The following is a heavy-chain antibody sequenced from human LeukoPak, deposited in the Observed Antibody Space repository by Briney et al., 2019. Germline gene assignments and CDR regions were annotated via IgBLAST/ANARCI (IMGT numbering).Heavy chain of an antibody. CDR3: ARDRSKYVDY. CDR1: GFSVSSNY. Sequence: GGSLRLSCAASGFSVSSNYMNWVRQAPGKGLEWVAVIYYDGSNTYYGDSVKGRFSISRDNSKNTVFLQMNSLRAEDTAVYYCARDRSKYVDYWGQGTLVTVSS. CDR2: IYYDGSNT. V-gene: IGHV3-33*08. J-gene: IGHJ4*02. D-gene: IGHD2-8*01.